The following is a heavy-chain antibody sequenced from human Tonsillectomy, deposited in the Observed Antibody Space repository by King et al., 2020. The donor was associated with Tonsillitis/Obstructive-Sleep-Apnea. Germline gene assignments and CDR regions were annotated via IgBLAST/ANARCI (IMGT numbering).Heavy chain of an antibody. J-gene: IGHJ4*02. D-gene: IGHD1-1*01. CDR3: ARDRVRQFDY. V-gene: IGHV3-74*01. Sequence: DVQLVESGGGLVQPGGSLRLSCAASGFTFSSYCMHWVRQAPGKGLVWVSRINSGGSSTRYADPVKGRFTISRDNAKNTLYLQMNSLRAEDTAVYYCARDRVRQFDYWGQGPLVTVSS. CDR2: INSGGSST. CDR1: GFTFSSYC.